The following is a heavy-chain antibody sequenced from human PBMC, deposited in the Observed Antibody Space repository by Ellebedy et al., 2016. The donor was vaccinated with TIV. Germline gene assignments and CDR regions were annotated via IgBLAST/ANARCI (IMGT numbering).Heavy chain of an antibody. V-gene: IGHV4-61*01. Sequence: MPSETLSLTCTVSGGSVSSGNYYWSWIRQPPGKGLEWIGHMYYSGSTIYNPSLKSRVTISVDTSKNQFSLKLNSLTAADTAVYYCARDRGASAYDYYGMDVWGQGTTVTVSS. J-gene: IGHJ6*02. CDR2: MYYSGST. CDR3: ARDRGASAYDYYGMDV. CDR1: GGSVSSGNYY. D-gene: IGHD4/OR15-4a*01.